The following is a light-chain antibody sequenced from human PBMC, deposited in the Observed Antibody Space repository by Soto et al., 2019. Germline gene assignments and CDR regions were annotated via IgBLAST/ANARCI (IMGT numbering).Light chain of an antibody. Sequence: EIVMTQSPATLSVSPGERATLCCRASQSVSNNLAWYQQKPGQAPRLLIYFASTRATGIPARFSGSGSGTQFTLTITSLQSEDVAVYYCQHYDEWPLTFGGGTKVETK. V-gene: IGKV3-15*01. CDR3: QHYDEWPLT. CDR2: FAS. J-gene: IGKJ4*01. CDR1: QSVSNN.